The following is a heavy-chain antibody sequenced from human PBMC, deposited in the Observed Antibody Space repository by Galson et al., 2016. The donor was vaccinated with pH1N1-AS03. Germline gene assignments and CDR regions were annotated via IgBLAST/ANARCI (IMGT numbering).Heavy chain of an antibody. D-gene: IGHD2-21*01. CDR3: ARACGASAGYFDY. CDR1: GFSLTSPGVC. V-gene: IGHV2-70*20. CDR2: IDPDVDK. Sequence: SLVKPTQTLTLTCSFSGFSLTSPGVCVTWVRQPPGKPLDWLATIDPDVDKYFTISRKTSLTISKDTSKDQVALTMTNMDSVDTATYYCARACGASAGYFDYWGPGNLVVVSS. J-gene: IGHJ4*02.